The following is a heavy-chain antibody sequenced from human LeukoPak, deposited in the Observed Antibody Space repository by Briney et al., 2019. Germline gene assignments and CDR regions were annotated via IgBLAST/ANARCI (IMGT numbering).Heavy chain of an antibody. CDR3: ARGKYNYGLDY. J-gene: IGHJ4*02. CDR2: INPNNGAT. CDR1: GYTFTGNY. V-gene: IGHV1-2*02. D-gene: IGHD5-24*01. Sequence: ASVKVSCKPSGYTFTGNYIHWVRQAPGQGLEWMGWINPNNGATNNAQALQGRVTMTRDTSISTVHMGLKSLRSDDTAVYFCARGKYNYGLDYWGQGTLVTVSS.